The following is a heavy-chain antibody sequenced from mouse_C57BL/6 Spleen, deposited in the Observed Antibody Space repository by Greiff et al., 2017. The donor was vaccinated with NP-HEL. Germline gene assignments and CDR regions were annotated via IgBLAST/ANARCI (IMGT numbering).Heavy chain of an antibody. Sequence: VQLKESGGDLVKPGGSLKLSCAASGFTFSSYGMSWVRQTPDKRLEWVATISSGGSYTYYPDSVKGRFTISRDNAKNTLYLQMSSLKSEDTAMYYCARQGYGSRGYYAMDYWGQGTSVTVSS. V-gene: IGHV5-6*01. CDR3: ARQGYGSRGYYAMDY. CDR1: GFTFSSYG. CDR2: ISSGGSYT. J-gene: IGHJ4*01. D-gene: IGHD1-1*01.